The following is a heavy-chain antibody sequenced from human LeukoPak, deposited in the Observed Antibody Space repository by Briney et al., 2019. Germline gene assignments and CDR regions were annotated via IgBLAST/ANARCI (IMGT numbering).Heavy chain of an antibody. CDR1: GGSISSYY. CDR3: ARSAYCGGHCWYYFDY. Sequence: SETLSLTCTVSGGSISSYYWSWIRQPPGKGLEWIGYIYSSGSTNYNPSLKSRITISVDTSKNQFSLKLGSVTAADTAVYYCARSAYCGGHCWYYFDYWGQGSLVTVSS. CDR2: IYSSGST. V-gene: IGHV4-59*01. D-gene: IGHD2-21*02. J-gene: IGHJ4*02.